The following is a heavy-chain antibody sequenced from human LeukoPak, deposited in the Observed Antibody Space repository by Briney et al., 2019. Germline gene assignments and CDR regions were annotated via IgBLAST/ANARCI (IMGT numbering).Heavy chain of an antibody. CDR1: GFTVSSNY. V-gene: IGHV3-66*04. Sequence: GGSLRLSCAASGFTVSSNYMSWVRQAPGKGLEWVSVIYSGGSTYYADSVKGRFTISRDNSKNTLYLQMNSLRAEDTAVYYCARRQAGSHYCYGMDVWGQGTTVTVSS. D-gene: IGHD3-10*01. CDR2: IYSGGST. CDR3: ARRQAGSHYCYGMDV. J-gene: IGHJ6*02.